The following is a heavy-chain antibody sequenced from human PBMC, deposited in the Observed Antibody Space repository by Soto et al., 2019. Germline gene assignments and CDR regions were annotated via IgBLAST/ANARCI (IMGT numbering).Heavy chain of an antibody. Sequence: SETLSLTRTVSGGSISSGVYYWSWIRQHPGKGLEWIGYIYYSGSTYYNPSLKSRVTISVDTSKNQFSLKLSSVTAADTAVYYCARRHRTIFGAPGFDPWGQGTLVTVSS. CDR2: IYYSGST. V-gene: IGHV4-31*03. D-gene: IGHD3-3*01. J-gene: IGHJ5*02. CDR3: ARRHRTIFGAPGFDP. CDR1: GGSISSGVYY.